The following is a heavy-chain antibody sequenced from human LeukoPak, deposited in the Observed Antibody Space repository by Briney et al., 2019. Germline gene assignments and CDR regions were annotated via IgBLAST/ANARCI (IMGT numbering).Heavy chain of an antibody. J-gene: IGHJ4*02. CDR2: IYSGGST. V-gene: IGHV3-53*01. Sequence: GGSLRLSCAASGFTFSSYAMSWVRQAPGKGLEWVSVIYSGGSTYYADSVKGRFTISRDNSKNTLYLQMNSLRAEDTAVYYCARDFPGIPVTGTRPLDYWGQGTLVTVSS. CDR3: ARDFPGIPVTGTRPLDY. D-gene: IGHD6-19*01. CDR1: GFTFSSYA.